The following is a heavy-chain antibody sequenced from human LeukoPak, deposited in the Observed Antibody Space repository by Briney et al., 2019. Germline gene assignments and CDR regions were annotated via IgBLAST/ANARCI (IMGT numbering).Heavy chain of an antibody. D-gene: IGHD6-25*01. CDR1: GYSFTSYW. CDR2: IYPGDSDT. J-gene: IGHJ3*02. V-gene: IGHV5-51*01. CDR3: ARRGYELDIAAKAFDI. Sequence: GESLKISCQGSGYSFTSYWIGWVRQMPGKGLEWMGIIYPGDSDTRYSSSFQGQVTISADKSISTAYLQWSSLKASDTAMYYCARRGYELDIAAKAFDIWGQGTMVTVSS.